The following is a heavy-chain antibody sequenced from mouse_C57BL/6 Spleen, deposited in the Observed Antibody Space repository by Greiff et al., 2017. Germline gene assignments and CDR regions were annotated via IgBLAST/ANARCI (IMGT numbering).Heavy chain of an antibody. J-gene: IGHJ4*01. Sequence: QVQLKESGPELVKPGASVKISCKASGYAFRSSWMNWVKQRPGKGLEWIGRFYPGDGDTNYNGKFKGKATLTADKSSSTAYMQLSSLTSEDSAVYFCAQTGDYAMDYWGQGTSVTVSS. CDR3: AQTGDYAMDY. V-gene: IGHV1-82*01. CDR1: GYAFRSSW. CDR2: FYPGDGDT.